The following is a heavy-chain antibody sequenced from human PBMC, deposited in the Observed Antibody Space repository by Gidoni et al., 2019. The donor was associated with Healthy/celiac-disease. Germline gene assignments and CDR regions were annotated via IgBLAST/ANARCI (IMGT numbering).Heavy chain of an antibody. J-gene: IGHJ4*02. CDR3: TNFPIFGVVTSDY. CDR1: GFTFGDYA. CDR2: IRSKAYGGTT. D-gene: IGHD3-3*01. Sequence: EVQLVESGGGLVQPGRYLRLSCTASGFTFGDYAMSWVRQAPGKGLEWVGFIRSKAYGGTTEYAASVKGRFTISRDDSKSIAYLQMNSLKTEDTAVYYCTNFPIFGVVTSDYWGQGTLVTVSS. V-gene: IGHV3-49*04.